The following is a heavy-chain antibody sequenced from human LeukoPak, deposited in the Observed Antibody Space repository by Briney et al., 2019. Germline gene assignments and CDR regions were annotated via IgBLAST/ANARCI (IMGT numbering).Heavy chain of an antibody. CDR2: ISGSGGST. CDR3: AKPSGRGHYYYYYGMDV. J-gene: IGHJ6*04. CDR1: GFTFSSYA. Sequence: GGSLRLSCVASGFTFSSYAMSWVRQAPGKGLEWVSAISGSGGSTYYADSVRGRFTISRDNSKNTLYLQMNSLRAEDTAVYYCAKPSGRGHYYYYYGMDVWGKGTTVTVSS. V-gene: IGHV3-23*01.